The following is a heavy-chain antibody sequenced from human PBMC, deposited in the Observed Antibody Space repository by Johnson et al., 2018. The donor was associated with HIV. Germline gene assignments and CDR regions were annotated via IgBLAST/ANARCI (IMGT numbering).Heavy chain of an antibody. Sequence: VQLVESGGGLVQPGGSLRLSCTASGFPVTSNFMTWVRQPPGKGLDWVSAVYSTFGTYYADSVRGRFTISTDNSKYTLYLQMNSLRREDTAVYYCARGVRNSYGYLLGTFDIWGQGTMVTVSS. J-gene: IGHJ3*02. CDR1: GFPVTSNF. V-gene: IGHV3-66*02. CDR2: VYSTFGT. D-gene: IGHD5-18*01. CDR3: ARGVRNSYGYLLGTFDI.